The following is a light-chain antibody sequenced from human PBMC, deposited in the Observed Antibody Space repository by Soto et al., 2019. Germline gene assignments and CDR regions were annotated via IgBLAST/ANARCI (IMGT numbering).Light chain of an antibody. Sequence: EIVLTQSPATLSLSPGERATLSCSASQSVSSYVAWYQQKPGQAPRLLIYDASNRATGIPARFSGRGSGTDFTLTISSLEPEDFAGYYCQQRSNWPPWTFGQGTKVEIK. J-gene: IGKJ1*01. V-gene: IGKV3-11*01. CDR3: QQRSNWPPWT. CDR2: DAS. CDR1: QSVSSY.